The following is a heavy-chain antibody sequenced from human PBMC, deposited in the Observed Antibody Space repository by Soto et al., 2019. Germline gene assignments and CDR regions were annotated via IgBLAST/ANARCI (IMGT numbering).Heavy chain of an antibody. V-gene: IGHV3-23*01. CDR1: GFTFSSYA. D-gene: IGHD6-13*01. CDR3: AKDRDSSSWYHAFDI. CDR2: ISGSGGST. Sequence: GGSLRLSCAASGFTFSSYAMSWVRQAPGKGLEWVSVISGSGGSTYYADSVKGRFTISRDNSKNTLYLQMNSLRAEDTAVYYCAKDRDSSSWYHAFDIWGQGTMVTVSS. J-gene: IGHJ3*02.